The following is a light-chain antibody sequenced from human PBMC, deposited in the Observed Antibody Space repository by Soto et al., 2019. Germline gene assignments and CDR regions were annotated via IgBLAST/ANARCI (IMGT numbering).Light chain of an antibody. CDR3: QTWVTGIQV. CDR2: LNSDGSH. V-gene: IGLV4-69*01. J-gene: IGLJ2*01. CDR1: SGHSSYA. Sequence: QPVLTQSPSASASLGASVKLTCTLSSGHSSYAIAWHQQQPEKGPRYLMKLNSDGSHSKGDGIPDRFSDSSSGAERYLTISSLQSEDEADYYCQTWVTGIQVFGGGTKVTVL.